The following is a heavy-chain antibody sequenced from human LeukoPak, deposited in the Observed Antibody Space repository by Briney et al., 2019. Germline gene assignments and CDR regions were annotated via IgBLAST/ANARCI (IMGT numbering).Heavy chain of an antibody. V-gene: IGHV3-15*01. J-gene: IGHJ3*02. CDR3: ARGYPLDGYDAFDI. Sequence: GGSLRLSCAASGFTFSDAWMSWVRQAPGKGLEWVGRIKSKTDGGTTDYAAPVKGRFTISRDDSKNTLYLQMNSLKTEDTAVYYCARGYPLDGYDAFDIWGQGTMVTVSS. D-gene: IGHD5-18*01. CDR2: IKSKTDGGTT. CDR1: GFTFSDAW.